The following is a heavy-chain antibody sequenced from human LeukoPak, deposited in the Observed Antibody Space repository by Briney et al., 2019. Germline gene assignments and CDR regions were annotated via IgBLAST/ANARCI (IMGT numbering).Heavy chain of an antibody. CDR2: MNPNSGNT. J-gene: IGHJ5*02. Sequence: ASVKVSCKASGYTFTNYYMHWVRQAPGQGLEWMGWMNPNSGNTGYAQKFQGRVTMTRNTSISTAYMELSSLRSEDTAVYYCAREGGVRGVILKNWFDPWGQGTLVTVSS. D-gene: IGHD3-10*01. CDR3: AREGGVRGVILKNWFDP. CDR1: GYTFTNYY. V-gene: IGHV1-8*02.